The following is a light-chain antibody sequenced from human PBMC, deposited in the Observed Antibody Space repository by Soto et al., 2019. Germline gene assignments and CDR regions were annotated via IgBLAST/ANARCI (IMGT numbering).Light chain of an antibody. Sequence: EIVLTQSPGTLSLSPGETATLSCRASQSVSSSYLTWYQQKPGQAPRLLIYGASSRATGIPDRFSGSGSGTHFTLTISGLEPEDFAVYYCQQYGDSPGYTFGQGTKLEIK. J-gene: IGKJ2*01. CDR2: GAS. CDR3: QQYGDSPGYT. CDR1: QSVSSSY. V-gene: IGKV3-20*01.